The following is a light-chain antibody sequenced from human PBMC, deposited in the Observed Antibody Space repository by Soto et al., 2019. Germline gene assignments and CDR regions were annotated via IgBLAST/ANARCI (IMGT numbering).Light chain of an antibody. CDR2: GAS. Sequence: IVKTQSPATLSVSPGERATLSCRASQSVSSNLAWYQQKPGQAPRLLIYGASTRATGIPARFSGSGSGTEFTLTISSLQSEDFAVYYCQQYNNWRGTFGQGTKVDIK. CDR3: QQYNNWRGT. CDR1: QSVSSN. V-gene: IGKV3-15*01. J-gene: IGKJ1*01.